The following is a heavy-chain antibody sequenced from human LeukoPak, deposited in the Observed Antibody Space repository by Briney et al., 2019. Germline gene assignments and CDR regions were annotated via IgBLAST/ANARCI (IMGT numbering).Heavy chain of an antibody. J-gene: IGHJ4*02. CDR1: GFTFSGYT. V-gene: IGHV3-21*01. D-gene: IGHD3-16*01. Sequence: GGSLRLSCAASGFTFSGYTMDCVCQAPGTGLEWVSSISSSSDYIFYADSVKGRLPISNENAHTSLHLQMNRLRVEDPPWYYCGSVHYDYVWGSISPTNYFDNWGQGTLVTVSS. CDR3: GSVHYDYVWGSISPTNYFDN. CDR2: ISSSSDYI.